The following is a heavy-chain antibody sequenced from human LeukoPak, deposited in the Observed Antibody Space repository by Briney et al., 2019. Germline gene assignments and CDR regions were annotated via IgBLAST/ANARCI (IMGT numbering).Heavy chain of an antibody. Sequence: GGSLRLSCAASGFAFNKYWMHWVRQAPGKGLVWVSRINGDGSTTSYADSVKGGFTISTDNAKNTLYLEMSSLRAEATAVYYCATGNYYDSRGYYTFGHWGQGTLVTVSS. CDR2: INGDGSTT. J-gene: IGHJ4*02. CDR1: GFAFNKYW. V-gene: IGHV3-74*01. D-gene: IGHD3-22*01. CDR3: ATGNYYDSRGYYTFGH.